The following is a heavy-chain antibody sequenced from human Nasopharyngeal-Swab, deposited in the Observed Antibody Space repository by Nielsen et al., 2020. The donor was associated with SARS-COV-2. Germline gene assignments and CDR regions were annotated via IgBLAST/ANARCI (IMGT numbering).Heavy chain of an antibody. CDR3: ARIAGRGSIYYYYMDV. Sequence: LSLTCAGSGFTFNSYSMIWVRQVPGEGLEWVSSISGSGSYVYYADSVKGRITISKDSAKNSLYLQMNSLRADDTAVYFCARIAGRGSIYYYYMDVWGTGTTVTVSS. D-gene: IGHD1-26*01. V-gene: IGHV3-21*01. CDR1: GFTFNSYS. J-gene: IGHJ6*03. CDR2: ISGSGSYV.